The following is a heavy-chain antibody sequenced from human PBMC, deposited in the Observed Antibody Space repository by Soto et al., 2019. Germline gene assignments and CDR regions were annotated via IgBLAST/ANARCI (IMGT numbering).Heavy chain of an antibody. D-gene: IGHD3-22*01. J-gene: IGHJ3*02. CDR3: ARVTYYCDSRGYCTPGYAFDI. V-gene: IGHV1-3*01. CDR2: INAGNGNT. CDR1: GYTFTNYG. Sequence: GASVKVSCKASGYTFTNYGMHWVRQAPGQRLEWMGWINAGNGNTKYSQKFQDRVTITRDTSASTGYMELSSLRSEDTAVYYCARVTYYCDSRGYCTPGYAFDIWGQGTMVTVSS.